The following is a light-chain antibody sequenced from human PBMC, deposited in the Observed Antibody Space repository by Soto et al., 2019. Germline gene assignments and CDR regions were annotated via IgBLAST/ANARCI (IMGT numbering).Light chain of an antibody. CDR2: KNN. CDR1: SSNLGNNN. V-gene: IGLV1-51*02. J-gene: IGLJ1*01. CDR3: GTWDSSLSAGYV. Sequence: QSVLTQPPSVSAAPGQKVTIPCSARSSNLGNNNVSCYQQLPGTAPKLLTTKNNRRPGAIPDQFSGSKSGTSATLGITGLQTGYEAVYYCGTWDSSLSAGYVFGTGTKVKVL.